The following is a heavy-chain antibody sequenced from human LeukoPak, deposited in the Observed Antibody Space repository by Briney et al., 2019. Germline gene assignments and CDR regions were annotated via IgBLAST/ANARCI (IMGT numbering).Heavy chain of an antibody. J-gene: IGHJ4*02. CDR2: INSSGST. CDR1: GGSITSYY. Sequence: SETLSLTCTVSGGSITSYYWTWIRQPAGKGLEWIGRINSSGSTNYNPSLKSRVTMSLDTSKNQFSLKLSSGTAADTAVYYCAREGRGSHSGYWGQGTLVTVSS. V-gene: IGHV4-4*07. D-gene: IGHD3-16*01. CDR3: AREGRGSHSGY.